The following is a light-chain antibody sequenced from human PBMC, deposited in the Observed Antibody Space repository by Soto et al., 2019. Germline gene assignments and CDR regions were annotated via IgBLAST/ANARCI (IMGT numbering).Light chain of an antibody. V-gene: IGLV2-14*01. CDR3: SSYTSSSTFV. Sequence: QSALTQPASVSGSPGQSITISCTGTSRDGGGYKYVSWYQQHPGKAPKLMIYEVSNRPSGVSNRFSGSKSGNTASLTISGLHAEDEADYYCSSYTSSSTFVFGTGTKLTVL. CDR2: EVS. J-gene: IGLJ1*01. CDR1: SRDGGGYKY.